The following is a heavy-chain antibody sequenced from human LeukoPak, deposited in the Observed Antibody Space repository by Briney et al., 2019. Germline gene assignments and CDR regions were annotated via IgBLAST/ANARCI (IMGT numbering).Heavy chain of an antibody. CDR1: GDSVSSNSVA. J-gene: IGHJ3*02. Sequence: SQTLSLTCSISGDSVSSNSVAWNWIRQSPSSGLEWLGRTYYRSKWYNDYAVFVKSRITINADTSKNQFSLQLNSVTPEDTAVYYCARGKNSAFDIWGQGTMVTASS. V-gene: IGHV6-1*01. CDR2: TYYRSKWYN. CDR3: ARGKNSAFDI.